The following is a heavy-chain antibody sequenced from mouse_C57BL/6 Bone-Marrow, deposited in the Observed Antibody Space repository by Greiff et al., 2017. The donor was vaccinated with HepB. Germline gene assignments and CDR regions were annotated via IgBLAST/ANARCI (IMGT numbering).Heavy chain of an antibody. Sequence: EVKLVESGGGLVQPGGSMKLSCAASGFTFSDAWMDWVRQSPEEGLEWVAEIRNKANNHATYYAESVKGRFTISRDDSKSSVYLQMNSLRAEDTGIYYCTNYYGSSWGYAMDYWGQGTSVTVSS. J-gene: IGHJ4*01. CDR2: IRNKANNHAT. V-gene: IGHV6-6*01. CDR3: TNYYGSSWGYAMDY. CDR1: GFTFSDAW. D-gene: IGHD1-1*01.